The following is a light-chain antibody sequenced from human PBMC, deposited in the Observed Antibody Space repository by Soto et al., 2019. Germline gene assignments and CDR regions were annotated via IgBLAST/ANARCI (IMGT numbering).Light chain of an antibody. V-gene: IGLV2-14*01. CDR3: SSYTSSSTLVV. Sequence: QSALTQPASVSGSPGQSITISCTGTSSDVGDYHYVSWYQQPPGKAPQLMIYDVSNRPSGVSNRFSGSKSGNTASLTISGLQAEDEADYYCSSYTSSSTLVVFGGGNKLTV. J-gene: IGLJ2*01. CDR2: DVS. CDR1: SSDVGDYHY.